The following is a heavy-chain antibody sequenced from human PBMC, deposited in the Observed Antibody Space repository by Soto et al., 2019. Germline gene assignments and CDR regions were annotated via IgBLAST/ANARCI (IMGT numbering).Heavy chain of an antibody. CDR3: GSWVKEGGIGGNDYYGMDV. D-gene: IGHD1-1*01. J-gene: IGHJ6*02. CDR1: GGTFTNYA. Sequence: VQLVQSGAEVKKPGSSVKVSCKASGGTFTNYAFSWVRQAPGQGLEWLGGIIPIFGTADYAQKFQGRVTITADEPTSTVHMELSSLRSDDTAVYYCGSWVKEGGIGGNDYYGMDVLGQGSTVTVSS. V-gene: IGHV1-69*13. CDR2: IIPIFGTA.